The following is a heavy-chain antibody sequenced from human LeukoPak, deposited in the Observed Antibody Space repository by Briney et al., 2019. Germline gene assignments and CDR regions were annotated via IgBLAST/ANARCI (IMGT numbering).Heavy chain of an antibody. Sequence: GGSLRLSCAASGFTFNTYNMNWVRQAPGKGLEWVSSITSGSSYIFYADSVKGRFTISRDNTKNSLYLQMNSLRAEDTAVHYCARYSGTYRDFWGQGTLVTVSS. CDR2: ITSGSSYI. J-gene: IGHJ4*02. D-gene: IGHD1-26*01. CDR3: ARYSGTYRDF. V-gene: IGHV3-21*01. CDR1: GFTFNTYN.